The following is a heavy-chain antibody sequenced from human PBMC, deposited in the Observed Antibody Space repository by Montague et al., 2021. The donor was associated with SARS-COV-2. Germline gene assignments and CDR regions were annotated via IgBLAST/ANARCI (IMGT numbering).Heavy chain of an antibody. Sequence: SETLSLTCTVSGDSVSSSDHYWGWIRQPPGKGLEWLGIVYYSGYTYYNPSVKGRVTISIDASKNQFSLKLNSLTATDTAIYHCARRRLREDYVDFWGQGTLRTVAS. CDR1: GDSVSSSDHY. V-gene: IGHV4-39*01. J-gene: IGHJ4*02. CDR3: ARRRLREDYVDF. CDR2: VYYSGYT. D-gene: IGHD4-17*01.